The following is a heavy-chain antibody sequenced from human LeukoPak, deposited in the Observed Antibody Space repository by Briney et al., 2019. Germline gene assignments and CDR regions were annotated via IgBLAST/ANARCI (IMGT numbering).Heavy chain of an antibody. CDR2: IYYSGST. V-gene: IGHV4-39*01. D-gene: IGHD5-18*01. J-gene: IGHJ4*02. CDR1: GGSISSSSYY. CDR3: ARHALIQLWSTVDY. Sequence: SSETLSLTCTASGGSISSSSYYWGWIRQPPGKGLEWIGSIYYSGSTYYNPSLKSRVTISVDTSKNQFSLKLSSVTAADTAVYYCARHALIQLWSTVDYWGQGTLVTVSS.